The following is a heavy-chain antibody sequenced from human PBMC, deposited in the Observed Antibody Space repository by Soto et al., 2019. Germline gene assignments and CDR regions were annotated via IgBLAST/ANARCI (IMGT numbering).Heavy chain of an antibody. Sequence: QVQLQESGPGLVKPSQTLSLTCTVSGGSISSGDYYWSWIRQPPGKGLEWIGYIYYSGSTYYNPSLKSRVTISVDTSKNQFSLKLSSVTAADTAVYYCARDGWVVVWGSSYSPLTRYGMDVWGQGTTVTVSS. CDR1: GGSISSGDYY. J-gene: IGHJ6*02. CDR3: ARDGWVVVWGSSYSPLTRYGMDV. CDR2: IYYSGST. D-gene: IGHD3-22*01. V-gene: IGHV4-30-4*01.